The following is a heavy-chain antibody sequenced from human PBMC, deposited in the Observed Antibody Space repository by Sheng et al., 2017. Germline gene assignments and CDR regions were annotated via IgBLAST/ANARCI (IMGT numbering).Heavy chain of an antibody. CDR1: GFTFSDHY. D-gene: IGHD3-22*01. CDR2: IRNKANGYTT. CDR3: ARGLYERGVFYLDY. J-gene: IGHJ4*02. Sequence: EVQLVESGGGLVQPGGSLRLSCAASGFTFSDHYMDWVRQAPGKGLEWVGRIRNKANGYTTEYAASVKGSFTISRDDSKNSLYLQMNSLKTEDTAVYYCARGLYERGVFYLDYRGQGTLVTVSS. V-gene: IGHV3-72*01.